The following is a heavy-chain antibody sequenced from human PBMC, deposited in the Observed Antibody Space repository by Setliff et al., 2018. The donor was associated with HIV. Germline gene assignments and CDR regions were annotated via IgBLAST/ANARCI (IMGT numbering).Heavy chain of an antibody. J-gene: IGHJ4*02. D-gene: IGHD2-21*02. V-gene: IGHV4-4*07. CDR2: THASGTT. CDR1: GGSISGDF. Sequence: SETLSLTCTVSGGSISGDFWTRIRQPAGEGLEWIGRTHASGTTQCEPSLKNRCSMSIDTSKNQFSLKLSSVTAADTAVYYCARQTATGTSATFDSWGQGSLVTVSS. CDR3: ARQTATGTSATFDS.